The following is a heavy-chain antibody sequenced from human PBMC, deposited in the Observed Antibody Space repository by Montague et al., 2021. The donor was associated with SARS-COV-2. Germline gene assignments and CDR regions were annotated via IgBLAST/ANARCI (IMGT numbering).Heavy chain of an antibody. CDR2: MYYSGST. V-gene: IGHV4-39*07. J-gene: IGHJ6*02. CDR3: ARDDIVLQGVTKVMDV. Sequence: SETLSLTCTVSGGSISSSTYYWGRIRQPPGKGLEWIGNMYYSGSTYYNPSLKSRVAISLDTSKNQFSLKLSSVAAADTAVYYCARDDIVLQGVTKVMDVWGQGTPVTVSS. CDR1: GGSISSSTYY. D-gene: IGHD3-10*01.